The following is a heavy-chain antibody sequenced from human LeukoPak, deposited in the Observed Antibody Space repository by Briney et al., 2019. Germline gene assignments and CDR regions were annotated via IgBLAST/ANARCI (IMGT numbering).Heavy chain of an antibody. CDR3: ARAYYDSSFFDY. CDR1: GYSISSGYY. V-gene: IGHV4-61*01. Sequence: SETLSLTCTVSGYSISSGYYWSWIRQPPGKGLEWIGYIYYSGSTNYNPSLKSRVTISVDTSKNQFSLKLSSVTAADTAVYYCARAYYDSSFFDYWGQGTLVTVSS. D-gene: IGHD3-22*01. CDR2: IYYSGST. J-gene: IGHJ4*02.